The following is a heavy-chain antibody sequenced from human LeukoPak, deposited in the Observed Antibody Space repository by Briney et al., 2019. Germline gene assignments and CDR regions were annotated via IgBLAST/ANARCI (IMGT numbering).Heavy chain of an antibody. D-gene: IGHD3-10*01. V-gene: IGHV3-74*01. CDR3: AKDRLKYAYGRTNWFDP. J-gene: IGHJ5*02. CDR2: INSDGSST. CDR1: GFTFSSYW. Sequence: GGSLRLSCAASGFTFSSYWMHWVRHAPGKGLVWVSRINSDGSSTSYADSVKGRFTISRDNAKNTLYLQMSSLRAEDTAVYYCAKDRLKYAYGRTNWFDPWGQGTLVTVSS.